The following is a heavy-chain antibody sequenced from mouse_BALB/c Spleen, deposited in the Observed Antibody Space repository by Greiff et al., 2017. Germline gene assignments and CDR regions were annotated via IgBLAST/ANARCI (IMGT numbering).Heavy chain of an antibody. CDR2: IYPGDGDT. D-gene: IGHD1-1*01. J-gene: IGHJ4*01. CDR1: GYAFSSYW. CDR3: AKGGYYYGSSYETFYAMDY. V-gene: IGHV1-80*01. Sequence: QVHVKQSGAELVRPGSSVKISCKASGYAFSSYWMNWVKQRPGQGLEWIGQIYPGDGDTNYNGKFKGKATLTADKSSSTAYMQLSSLTSEDSAVYFCAKGGYYYGSSYETFYAMDYWGQGTSVTVSS.